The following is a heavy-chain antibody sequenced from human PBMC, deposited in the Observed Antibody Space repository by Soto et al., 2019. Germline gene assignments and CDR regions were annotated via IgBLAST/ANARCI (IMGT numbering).Heavy chain of an antibody. J-gene: IGHJ6*02. CDR2: TYYRSKWYN. CDR1: GKSLSSSSDA. D-gene: IGHD2-2*01. CDR3: ARSPIVVVPAAIYYYYYYGMDV. V-gene: IGHV6-1*01. Sequence: QPGSLTCTLPGKSLSSSSDAWNWLKDSPSRGDEWLGRTYYRSKWYNDYAVSVKSRITINPDTSKNQFSLQLNSVTPEDTAIYYCARSPIVVVPAAIYYYYYYGMDVWGQGTPVTAP.